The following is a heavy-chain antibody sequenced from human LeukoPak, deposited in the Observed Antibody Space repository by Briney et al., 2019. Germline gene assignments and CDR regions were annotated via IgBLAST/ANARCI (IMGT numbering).Heavy chain of an antibody. CDR2: IDTNTGNP. V-gene: IGHV7-4-1*02. Sequence: ASVKVSCKASGYTFTTYSMNWVRQAPGQGLEWVGWIDTNTGNPTYAQDFTGRFVLSLDTSVMTTYLQINNLKTEDTAVYYCARGYANRPLNWFDPWGQGTLITVSA. J-gene: IGHJ5*02. D-gene: IGHD2-8*01. CDR1: GYTFTTYS. CDR3: ARGYANRPLNWFDP.